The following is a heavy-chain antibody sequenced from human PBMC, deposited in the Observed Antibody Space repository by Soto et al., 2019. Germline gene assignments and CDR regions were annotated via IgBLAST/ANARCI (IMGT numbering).Heavy chain of an antibody. V-gene: IGHV1-18*01. Sequence: QVHLVQSGAEVKKPGASVKVSCKASGYTFTSYGITWVRQAPGQGLEWMGWISAHNGNTDYAQNLQGRVIVTRDTSTSTGYMERSNLICYDTAVYYCERRSYGDYWSQGALVTVSS. D-gene: IGHD1-26*01. CDR3: ERRSYGDY. J-gene: IGHJ4*02. CDR2: ISAHNGNT. CDR1: GYTFTSYG.